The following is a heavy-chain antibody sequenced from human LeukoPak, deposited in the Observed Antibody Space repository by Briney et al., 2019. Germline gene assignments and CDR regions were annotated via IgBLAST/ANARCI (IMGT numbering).Heavy chain of an antibody. D-gene: IGHD2-15*01. J-gene: IGHJ1*01. V-gene: IGHV3-33*01. CDR3: ARVDCSGGSCYRGTYFQH. CDR2: IWYDGSKK. CDR1: GYTFSSYG. Sequence: GGSLRLSCAASGYTFSSYGMHWVRQAPGKGLEWVAYIWYDGSKKEYVDSVKGRFTISRDDSKNTLYLQMNSLRAEDTAVYYCARVDCSGGSCYRGTYFQHWGQGTLVTVSS.